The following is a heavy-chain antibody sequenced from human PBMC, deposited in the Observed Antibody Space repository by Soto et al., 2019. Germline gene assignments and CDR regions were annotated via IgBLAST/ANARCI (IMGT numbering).Heavy chain of an antibody. V-gene: IGHV3-23*01. Sequence: EVQLLESGGGLVQPGGSLRLSCAASGFTFRTHAMSWVRQAPGKGLEWVSVVSGSGSDTYYADSVKGRFTISRDNSNNTLFLQVNSLRAEDAAVYYCAKGHYYHDSSGRPNGYFDHWGQGALVTVSS. D-gene: IGHD3-22*01. J-gene: IGHJ4*02. CDR3: AKGHYYHDSSGRPNGYFDH. CDR2: VSGSGSDT. CDR1: GFTFRTHA.